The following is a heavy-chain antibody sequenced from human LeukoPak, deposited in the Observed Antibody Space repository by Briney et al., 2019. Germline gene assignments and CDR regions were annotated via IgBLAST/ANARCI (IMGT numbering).Heavy chain of an antibody. CDR2: IRYDGSNK. Sequence: GGSLRLSCASSGFTFSSYGMHWVRPAPGKGLGWVAFIRYDGSNKYYADSVKGRFTISRDNSKNTLYLQMNSLRAEDTAVYYCAKDGEGASLLDYWGQGTLVTVSS. D-gene: IGHD1-26*01. V-gene: IGHV3-30*02. J-gene: IGHJ4*02. CDR3: AKDGEGASLLDY. CDR1: GFTFSSYG.